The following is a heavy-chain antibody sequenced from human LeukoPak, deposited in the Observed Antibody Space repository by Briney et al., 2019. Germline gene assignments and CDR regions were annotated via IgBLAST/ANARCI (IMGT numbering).Heavy chain of an antibody. D-gene: IGHD2-2*01. J-gene: IGHJ6*03. CDR1: GGSFSGYY. CDR2: INHIGST. CDR3: ARGAGMSPAATAYYYYMDV. V-gene: IGHV4-34*01. Sequence: SETLSPTCAVYGGSFSGYYWSWIRQPPGKGLEWIGEINHIGSTNYNPSLKSRVTTSVDTSKTQFSLKLSSVTAADTAVYYCARGAGMSPAATAYYYYMDVWGKGTTVTVSS.